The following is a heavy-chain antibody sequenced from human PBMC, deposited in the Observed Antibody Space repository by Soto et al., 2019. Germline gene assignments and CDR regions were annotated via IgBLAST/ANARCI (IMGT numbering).Heavy chain of an antibody. CDR1: GYTFTSYD. D-gene: IGHD4-17*01. CDR2: MNPNSGNT. V-gene: IGHV1-8*01. Sequence: QVQLVQSGAEVKKPGASVKVSCKASGYTFTSYDFNWVRQATGQGLEWMGWMNPNSGNTGCAQKFQGRVTMTRNTSISTTYMELSSLRSEDTAVYYCARVYGDYTNDAFDIWGQGTMVTVSS. J-gene: IGHJ3*02. CDR3: ARVYGDYTNDAFDI.